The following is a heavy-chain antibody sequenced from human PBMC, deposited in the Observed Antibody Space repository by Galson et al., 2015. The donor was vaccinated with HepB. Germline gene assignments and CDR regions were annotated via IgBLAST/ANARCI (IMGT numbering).Heavy chain of an antibody. V-gene: IGHV3-64D*06. CDR3: VKGSDCSSTSCSWHFDY. CDR1: GFTFSSYA. D-gene: IGHD2-2*01. Sequence: SLRLSCAASGFTFSSYAMHWVRQAPGKGLEYVSAISSNGGSTYYADSVKGRFTISRDNSKNTLYLQMSSLRAEDTAVYYCVKGSDCSSTSCSWHFDYWGQGTLVTVS. CDR2: ISSNGGST. J-gene: IGHJ4*02.